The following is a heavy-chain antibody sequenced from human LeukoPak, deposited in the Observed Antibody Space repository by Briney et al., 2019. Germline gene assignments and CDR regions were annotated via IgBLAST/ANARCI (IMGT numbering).Heavy chain of an antibody. Sequence: ASVKVSCKASGYTFTGYYMHWVRQAPGQGLEWMGWINPNSGGTNYAQKFQGRVTMTRDTSISTAYMELSRLRSDDTALYYCARAGVWDYSDTSGYHNGAFDIWGQGTMVTVSS. V-gene: IGHV1-2*02. J-gene: IGHJ3*02. CDR3: ARAGVWDYSDTSGYHNGAFDI. D-gene: IGHD3-22*01. CDR1: GYTFTGYY. CDR2: INPNSGGT.